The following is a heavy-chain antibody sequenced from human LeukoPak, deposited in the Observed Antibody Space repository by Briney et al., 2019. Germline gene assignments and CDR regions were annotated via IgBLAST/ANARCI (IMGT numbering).Heavy chain of an antibody. CDR1: GGSISSSSYY. CDR3: ARLASITMIVVVITSDAFDI. Sequence: PSETLSLTCTVSGGSISSSSYYWGWIRQPPGKGLEGIVSIYYSGSTYYNPSLKGRVTISVDTSKNQFSLKLSSVTAADTAVYYCARLASITMIVVVITSDAFDIWGQGTMVTVSS. J-gene: IGHJ3*02. CDR2: IYYSGST. D-gene: IGHD3-22*01. V-gene: IGHV4-39*01.